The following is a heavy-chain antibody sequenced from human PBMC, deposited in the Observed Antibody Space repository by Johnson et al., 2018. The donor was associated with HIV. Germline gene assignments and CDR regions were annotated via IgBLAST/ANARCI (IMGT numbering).Heavy chain of an antibody. V-gene: IGHV3-33*08. CDR1: GFTFSSYG. Sequence: QMQLVESGGGLVQPGGSLRLSCAASGFTFSSYGMHWVRQAPGKGLEWVAVIWYDGSNKYYADSVKGRFTISRDNSKNTLYLQMNSLRAEDTAVYYCAKSGYSGSYDRMGAFDIWGQGTMVTVSS. CDR2: IWYDGSNK. J-gene: IGHJ3*02. D-gene: IGHD1-26*01. CDR3: AKSGYSGSYDRMGAFDI.